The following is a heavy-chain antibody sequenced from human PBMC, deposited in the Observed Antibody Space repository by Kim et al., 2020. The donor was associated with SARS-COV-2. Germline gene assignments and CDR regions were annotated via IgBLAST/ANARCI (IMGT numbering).Heavy chain of an antibody. D-gene: IGHD3-9*01. J-gene: IGHJ2*01. V-gene: IGHV7-4-1*02. CDR3: ARVAGDWLSPWDWYFDL. CDR2: INTNTGNP. Sequence: ASVKVSCKASGYTFTSYAMNWVRQAPGQGLEWMGWINTNTGNPTYAQGFTGRFVFSLDTSVSTAYLQISSLKAEDTAVYYCARVAGDWLSPWDWYFDLWGRGTLVTVSS. CDR1: GYTFTSYA.